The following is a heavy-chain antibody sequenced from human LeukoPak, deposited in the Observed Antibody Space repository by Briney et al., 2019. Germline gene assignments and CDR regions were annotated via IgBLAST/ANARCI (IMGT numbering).Heavy chain of an antibody. D-gene: IGHD5-24*01. CDR1: GFTFGSYA. J-gene: IGHJ4*02. Sequence: GGSLRLSCAASGFTFGSYAMNWVRQAPGKGLEWVSSISSSSSYIYYADSVKGRFTISRDNAKNSLYLQMNSLRAEDTAVYYCARKGRDGLDYWGQGTLVTVSS. V-gene: IGHV3-21*01. CDR3: ARKGRDGLDY. CDR2: ISSSSSYI.